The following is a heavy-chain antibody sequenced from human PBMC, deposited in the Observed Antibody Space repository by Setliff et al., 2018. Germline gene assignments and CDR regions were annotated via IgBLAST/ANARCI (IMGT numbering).Heavy chain of an antibody. D-gene: IGHD4-4*01. Sequence: PGGSLRLSCAASGFTFSGSAMHWVREASGKGLEWVGRIRSKANSYATAYAASVKGRFTISRDDSKNTAYLQMNSLKTEDTAVYYCTRISDYSNYHDYWGQGSLVTVSS. CDR1: GFTFSGSA. CDR3: TRISDYSNYHDY. J-gene: IGHJ4*02. CDR2: IRSKANSYAT. V-gene: IGHV3-73*01.